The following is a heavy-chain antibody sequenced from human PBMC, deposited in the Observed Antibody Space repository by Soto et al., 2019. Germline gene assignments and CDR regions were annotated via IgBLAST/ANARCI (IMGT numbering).Heavy chain of an antibody. CDR1: GFTFSSYW. J-gene: IGHJ6*02. V-gene: IGHV3-7*01. CDR3: AKRKEVYYYGMDV. CDR2: INQDGSEK. Sequence: EVPLVESGGDLVQPGGSLRLSCATSGFTFSSYWMSWVRQAPGNGLEWVANINQDGSEKYYLDSVKGRFTISRDNAKNSLYLQVNSLRAEDTAVYYCAKRKEVYYYGMDVWGQGTTVTVSS.